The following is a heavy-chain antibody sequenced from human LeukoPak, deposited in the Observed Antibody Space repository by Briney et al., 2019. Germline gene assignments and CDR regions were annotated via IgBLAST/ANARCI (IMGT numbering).Heavy chain of an antibody. D-gene: IGHD3-10*01. CDR1: GFTFGNYW. CDR2: IKQDGSEK. V-gene: IGHV3-7*03. CDR3: ATDMSITTVRGVIILDAFDI. Sequence: PGGSLRLSCAASGFTFGNYWMSWVRQAPGKGVECVANIKQDGSEKYFLDSVKGRFTISRDNAKNSLYLQMNTLRPEDTAVYYCATDMSITTVRGVIILDAFDIWGQGTMVTVSS. J-gene: IGHJ3*02.